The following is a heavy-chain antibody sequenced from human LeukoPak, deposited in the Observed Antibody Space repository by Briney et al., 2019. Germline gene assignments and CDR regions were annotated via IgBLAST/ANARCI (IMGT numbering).Heavy chain of an antibody. D-gene: IGHD3-16*02. Sequence: SETLSLTCTVSGGSISSYYWSWIRQPAGKGLEWLGRIYTSGSTNYNPSLKSRVTMSVDTSKNQFSLKLSSVTAADTAVYYCVRESYVWGSYRYINYFDYWGQGTLVTVSS. CDR3: VRESYVWGSYRYINYFDY. V-gene: IGHV4-4*07. J-gene: IGHJ4*02. CDR2: IYTSGST. CDR1: GGSISSYY.